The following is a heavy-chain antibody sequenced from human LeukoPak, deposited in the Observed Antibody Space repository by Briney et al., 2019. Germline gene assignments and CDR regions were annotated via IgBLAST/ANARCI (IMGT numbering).Heavy chain of an antibody. J-gene: IGHJ4*02. CDR1: GFTFSSYA. V-gene: IGHV3-23*01. D-gene: IGHD4/OR15-4a*01. CDR2: IGGSDGRT. CDR3: TDPPNADY. Sequence: GRSLRLSCAASGFTFSSYAMSLVRQAPGKGLEWVSSIGGSDGRTYYAKSVKGRFTISRDNSKNTLYLQMNSLRVEDTAVYFCTDPPNADYWGQGTLVTVSS.